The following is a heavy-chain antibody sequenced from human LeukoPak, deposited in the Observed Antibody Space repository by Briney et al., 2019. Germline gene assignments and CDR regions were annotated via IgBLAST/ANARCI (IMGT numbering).Heavy chain of an antibody. CDR2: IYYSGST. D-gene: IGHD5-24*01. V-gene: IGHV4-59*01. CDR1: GGSISSYY. Sequence: SETLSLTCTVSGGSISSYYWSWIRQPPGKGLERIGYIYYSGSTNYNPSLKSRVTISVDTSKNQFSLKLSSVTAADTAVYYCAREERVGDGYKYYYGMDVWGQGTTVTVSS. CDR3: AREERVGDGYKYYYGMDV. J-gene: IGHJ6*02.